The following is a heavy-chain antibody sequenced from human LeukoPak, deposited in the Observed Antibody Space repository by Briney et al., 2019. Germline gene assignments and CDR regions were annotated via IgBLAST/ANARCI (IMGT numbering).Heavy chain of an antibody. CDR3: ARVDSDDFWSGYYIGNWFDP. CDR2: IKQDGSEK. D-gene: IGHD3-3*01. Sequence: GGSLRLSCAASGFTFSSYWMSWVRQAPGKGLEWVANIKQDGSEKYYVDSVKGRFTISRDNAKSSLYLQMNSLRAEDTAVYYCARVDSDDFWSGYYIGNWFDPWGQGTLVTVSS. V-gene: IGHV3-7*01. J-gene: IGHJ5*02. CDR1: GFTFSSYW.